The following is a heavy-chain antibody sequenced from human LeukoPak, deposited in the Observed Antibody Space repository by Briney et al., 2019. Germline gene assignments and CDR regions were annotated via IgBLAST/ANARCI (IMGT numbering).Heavy chain of an antibody. V-gene: IGHV1-2*04. J-gene: IGHJ6*02. Sequence: ASVKVSCKTSGYTFTNYDINWVRQAPGQGLEWMGWINPNSGGTNYAQKFQGWVTMTRDTSISTAYMELSRLRSDDTAVYYCARGPPMIVVVIPYGMDVWGQGTTVTVSS. CDR2: INPNSGGT. D-gene: IGHD3-22*01. CDR1: GYTFTNYD. CDR3: ARGPPMIVVVIPYGMDV.